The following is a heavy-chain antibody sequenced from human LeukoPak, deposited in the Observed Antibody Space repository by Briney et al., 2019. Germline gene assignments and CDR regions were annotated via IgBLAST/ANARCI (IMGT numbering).Heavy chain of an antibody. V-gene: IGHV3-21*01. D-gene: IGHD5-18*01. J-gene: IGHJ4*02. Sequence: GGSLRLSCAASGFTFSSYSMNWVRQAPGKGLEWVSSISSSSSYIYYADPVKGRFTISRDNAKNSLYLQMNSLRAEDTAVYYCARDAPDTAMDYWGQGTLVTVSS. CDR1: GFTFSSYS. CDR3: ARDAPDTAMDY. CDR2: ISSSSSYI.